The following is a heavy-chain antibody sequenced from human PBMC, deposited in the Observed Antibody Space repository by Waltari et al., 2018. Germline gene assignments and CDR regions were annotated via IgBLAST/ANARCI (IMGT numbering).Heavy chain of an antibody. CDR1: GYTFTSYY. CDR3: ARLPADDAVADPFDY. D-gene: IGHD6-19*01. V-gene: IGHV1-46*01. CDR2: INPSGGST. Sequence: QVQLVQSGAEVKKPGASVKVSCKASGYTFTSYYMHWVRQAPGQGLEWMGIINPSGGSTSYAQKFQGRVTMTRDTSTSTVYMELSSLRSEDTAVYYCARLPADDAVADPFDYWGQGTLVTVSS. J-gene: IGHJ4*02.